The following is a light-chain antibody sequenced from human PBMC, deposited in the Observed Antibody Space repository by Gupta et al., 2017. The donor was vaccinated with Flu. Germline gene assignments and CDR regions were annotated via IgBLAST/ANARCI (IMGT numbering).Light chain of an antibody. CDR1: RDILRW. J-gene: IGKJ4*02. V-gene: IGKV1-12*01. Sequence: DISITSSPSSVSASVGDRVTVTCRASRDILRWLHWYQQQPGKAPKLLIYAASNLQSGVPSRFSGSGSGTDFTLTISSLQPEDSATYYCQQAHSHPLTFGGGSKVEIK. CDR3: QQAHSHPLT. CDR2: AAS.